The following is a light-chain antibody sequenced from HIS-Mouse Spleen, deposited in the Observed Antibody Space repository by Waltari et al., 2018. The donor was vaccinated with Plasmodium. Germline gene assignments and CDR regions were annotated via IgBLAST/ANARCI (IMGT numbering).Light chain of an antibody. CDR1: ALPTKY. J-gene: IGLJ3*02. Sequence: SYELTQPPPPPLSPGQTARITCSGDALPTKYAYWYQQKSGQAPVLVIYEDSKRPSGIPERFSGSSSGTMATLTISGAQVEDEADYYCYSTDSSGNHRVFGGGTKLTVL. CDR2: EDS. V-gene: IGLV3-10*01. CDR3: YSTDSSGNHRV.